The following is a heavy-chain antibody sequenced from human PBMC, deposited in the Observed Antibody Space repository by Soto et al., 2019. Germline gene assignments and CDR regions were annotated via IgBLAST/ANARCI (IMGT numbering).Heavy chain of an antibody. CDR1: GYTFTSYA. J-gene: IGHJ4*02. CDR3: VREKVTMIVGFYYFDY. Sequence: GASVKVSCKASGYTFTSYAMHWVRQAPGQRLEWMGWINAGNGNTKYSQKFQGRVTISRDNSKNTLYLQMNSLRAEDTAVYYCVREKVTMIVGFYYFDYWGQGTLVTVSS. CDR2: INAGNGNT. V-gene: IGHV1-3*01. D-gene: IGHD3-22*01.